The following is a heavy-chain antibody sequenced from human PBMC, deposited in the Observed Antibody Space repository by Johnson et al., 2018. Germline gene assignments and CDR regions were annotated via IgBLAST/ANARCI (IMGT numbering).Heavy chain of an antibody. CDR1: GFTFSDYY. CDR2: ISSSGSTI. D-gene: IGHD3-16*02. J-gene: IGHJ3*02. CDR3: AREFSLAFDI. V-gene: IGHV3-11*01. Sequence: QVQLVQSGGGVVQPGRSLRLSCAASGFTFSDYYINWIRQAPGKGLEWVSYISSSGSTIYYADSMKGRFTISRDNAKNSLYLQMNRLRAEDTAFYYCAREFSLAFDIWGQGTMVTVSS.